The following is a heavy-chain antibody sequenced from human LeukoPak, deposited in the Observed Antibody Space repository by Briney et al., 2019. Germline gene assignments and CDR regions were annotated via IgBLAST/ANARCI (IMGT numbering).Heavy chain of an antibody. V-gene: IGHV5-51*01. Sequence: GESLKISCKASEYNFTNYWIGWVRQMPGRGLEWMGLIYPGDSQTRFSPSFQGQVTLSADKSITPAYLRWNSLKASDTALYYCARLISTAGLSYFDLWGQGSLVTVSS. CDR2: IYPGDSQT. CDR3: ARLISTAGLSYFDL. J-gene: IGHJ4*02. D-gene: IGHD6-13*01. CDR1: EYNFTNYW.